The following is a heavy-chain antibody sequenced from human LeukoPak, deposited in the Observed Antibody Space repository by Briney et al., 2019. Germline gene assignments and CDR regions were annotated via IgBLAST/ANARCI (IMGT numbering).Heavy chain of an antibody. Sequence: SETLSLTCAVYGGSFSGYYWSWIRQPPGKGLEWIGEINHSGSTNYNPSLKSRVTISVDTSKNQFSLKLSSVTAADTAVYYCARGFATRFCSIAAAGTYYFDYWGQGTLVTVSS. CDR1: GGSFSGYY. J-gene: IGHJ4*02. D-gene: IGHD6-13*01. V-gene: IGHV4-34*01. CDR2: INHSGST. CDR3: ARGFATRFCSIAAAGTYYFDY.